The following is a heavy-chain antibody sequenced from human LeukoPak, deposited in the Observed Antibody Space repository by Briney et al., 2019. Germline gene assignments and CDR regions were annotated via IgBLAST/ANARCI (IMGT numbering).Heavy chain of an antibody. CDR3: ARSFSPNYYDLLDY. CDR1: GGSISSYY. Sequence: SETLSLTCTVSGGSISSYYWSWIRQPPGKGLEWIGYIYYSGSTNYNPSLKSRVTISLDTSKNQFSLRLNSVTAADTAMYYCARSFSPNYYDLLDYWGQGTLVTVSS. D-gene: IGHD3-22*01. V-gene: IGHV4-59*01. CDR2: IYYSGST. J-gene: IGHJ4*02.